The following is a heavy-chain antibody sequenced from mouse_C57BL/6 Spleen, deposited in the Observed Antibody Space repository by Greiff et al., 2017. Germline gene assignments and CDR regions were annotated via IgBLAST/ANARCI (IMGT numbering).Heavy chain of an antibody. D-gene: IGHD2-5*01. Sequence: QVQLQQPGAELVKPGASVKMSCKASGYTFTSYWITWVKQRPGQGLEWIGDIYPGSGSTNYNEKFKSKATLTVDTSSSTAYMQLSSLTSGDSAVYYCARIGDLYSIFAYWGQGTLVTVSA. J-gene: IGHJ3*01. CDR1: GYTFTSYW. V-gene: IGHV1-55*01. CDR2: IYPGSGST. CDR3: ARIGDLYSIFAY.